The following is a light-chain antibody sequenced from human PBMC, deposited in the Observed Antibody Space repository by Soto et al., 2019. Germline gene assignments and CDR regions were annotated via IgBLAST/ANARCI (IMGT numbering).Light chain of an antibody. V-gene: IGKV1D-12*01. Sequence: DIQMTQSPSSVSASVGDRVTITCRASQDISVWLAWYQQKPGKAPKLLIYAASNLQTGVPSRFSGSGSGTDFTLSIHSLQPEDFAVYYCQQYNNWPPWTFGQGTKVEIK. CDR3: QQYNNWPPWT. J-gene: IGKJ1*01. CDR2: AAS. CDR1: QDISVW.